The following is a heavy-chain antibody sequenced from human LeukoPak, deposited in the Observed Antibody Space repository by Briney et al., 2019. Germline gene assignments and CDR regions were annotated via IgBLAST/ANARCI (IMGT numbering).Heavy chain of an antibody. Sequence: PGGSLRLSCAASGFTVSSNYMSWVRQAPGKGLEWVSVIYSGGSTYYADSVKDRFTISRDNSKNTLYLQMNSLRAEDTAVYYCAKPIVGATRAQDYWGQGTLVTVSS. CDR3: AKPIVGATRAQDY. D-gene: IGHD1-26*01. V-gene: IGHV3-53*01. CDR2: IYSGGST. J-gene: IGHJ4*02. CDR1: GFTVSSNY.